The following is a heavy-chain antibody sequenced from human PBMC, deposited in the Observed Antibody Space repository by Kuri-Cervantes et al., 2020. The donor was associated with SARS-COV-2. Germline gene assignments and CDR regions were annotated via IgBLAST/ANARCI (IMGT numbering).Heavy chain of an antibody. CDR1: GFTFSDHY. CDR3: ASAVAGLLDY. Sequence: GESLKISCAASGFTFSDHYMDWVRQAPGKGLKWVGRTRNKANSYTTEYAASVKGRFTISRDDSKNSPYLQMNSLKTEDTAVYYCASAVAGLLDYWGQGTLVTVSS. CDR2: TRNKANSYTT. V-gene: IGHV3-72*01. D-gene: IGHD6-19*01. J-gene: IGHJ4*02.